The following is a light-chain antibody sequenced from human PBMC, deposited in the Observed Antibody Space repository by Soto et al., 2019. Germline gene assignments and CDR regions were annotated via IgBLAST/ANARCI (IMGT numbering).Light chain of an antibody. V-gene: IGKV3-15*01. Sequence: ETMMTQSPDTLSVSLGERATLSCRASQSLRSSLAWYRQKPGQAPRLLIYGASTRATGVPARFSGSGSGTDFTLTISSLEPEDFVVYYCQQRSNWPITFGQGTRLEIK. CDR1: QSLRSS. J-gene: IGKJ5*01. CDR3: QQRSNWPIT. CDR2: GAS.